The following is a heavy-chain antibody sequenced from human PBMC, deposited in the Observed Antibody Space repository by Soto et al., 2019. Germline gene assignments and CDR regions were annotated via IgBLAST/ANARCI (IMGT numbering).Heavy chain of an antibody. V-gene: IGHV3-23*01. D-gene: IGHD5-12*01. CDR3: EKMEISRYDYFDY. CDR2: ISGSGGST. CDR1: GFTFSRYA. Sequence: GGSLTLACAASGFTFSRYAMNWVRQTPGKGLEWVSAISGSGGSTYYADSVKGRFTISRDNSKNTLYLQMNSLRAEDTAVYYCEKMEISRYDYFDYWGQGTLVTVSS. J-gene: IGHJ4*02.